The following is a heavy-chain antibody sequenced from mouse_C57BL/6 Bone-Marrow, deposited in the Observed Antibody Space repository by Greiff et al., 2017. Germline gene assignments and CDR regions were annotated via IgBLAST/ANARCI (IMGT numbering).Heavy chain of an antibody. V-gene: IGHV1-64*01. D-gene: IGHD1-1*01. CDR2: IHPNSGST. CDR3: AFITTVVDWYFDV. J-gene: IGHJ1*03. Sequence: VQLQQPGAELVKPGASVKLSCKASGYTFTSYWMHWVKQRPGQGLEWIGMIHPNSGSTNYNEKFKSKATLTVDKSSSTAYMQRSSLTSEDSAVYYCAFITTVVDWYFDVWGTGTTVTVSS. CDR1: GYTFTSYW.